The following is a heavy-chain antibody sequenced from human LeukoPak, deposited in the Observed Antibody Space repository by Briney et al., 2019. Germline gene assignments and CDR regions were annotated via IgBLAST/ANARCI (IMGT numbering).Heavy chain of an antibody. V-gene: IGHV3-74*01. CDR3: ARDRYQLLLGYYYYYGMDV. D-gene: IGHD2-2*01. CDR2: INSDGSST. Sequence: GGSLRLSCAASGFTFSNAWMHWVRQAPGKGLVWVSRINSDGSSTSYADSVKGRFTISRDNAKNTLYLQMNSLRAEDTAVYYCARDRYQLLLGYYYYYGMDVWGKGTTVTVSS. J-gene: IGHJ6*04. CDR1: GFTFSNAW.